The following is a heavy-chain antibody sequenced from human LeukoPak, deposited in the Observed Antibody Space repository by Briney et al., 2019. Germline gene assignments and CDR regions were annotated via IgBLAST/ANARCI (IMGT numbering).Heavy chain of an antibody. D-gene: IGHD2-2*01. Sequence: GGSLRLSCAASGFTFSSYGMHWVRQAPGKGLEWVAFIRYDGSNKYYADSVKGRFTISRDNSKNTLYLQMNSLRAEDTAVYYCAKEVGSTSWEAFDIWGQGTMVTVSS. V-gene: IGHV3-30*02. CDR2: IRYDGSNK. J-gene: IGHJ3*02. CDR3: AKEVGSTSWEAFDI. CDR1: GFTFSSYG.